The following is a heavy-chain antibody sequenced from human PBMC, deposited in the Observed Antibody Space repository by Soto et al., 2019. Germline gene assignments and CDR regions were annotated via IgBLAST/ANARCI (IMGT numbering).Heavy chain of an antibody. V-gene: IGHV3-7*04. CDR2: IKQDESEK. D-gene: IGHD3-22*01. CDR1: GFTFISYW. Sequence: GGSLRRSCAASGFTFISYWMSWVRQAPGKGLEWVANIKQDESEKYYVDSVKGRFTISRDNAKNSLFLQMNSLRAEDTAVYFCVRGDGDHYDGNGYLPYYYFGMDVWGQGTTVTVSS. CDR3: VRGDGDHYDGNGYLPYYYFGMDV. J-gene: IGHJ6*02.